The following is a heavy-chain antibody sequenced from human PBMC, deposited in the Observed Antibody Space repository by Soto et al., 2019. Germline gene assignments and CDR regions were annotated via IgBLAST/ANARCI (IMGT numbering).Heavy chain of an antibody. J-gene: IGHJ5*02. Sequence: PSETLSLTCTVSGDSISSSYWSWIRQPPGKGLVWIGYMYYSGSTSYNPSLNSRVTLSVDTSKNQFFLKLSFVTAADTAVYYCARHRALNWFDPWGQGTLVTVSS. CDR1: GDSISSSY. CDR3: ARHRALNWFDP. CDR2: MYYSGST. V-gene: IGHV4-59*08.